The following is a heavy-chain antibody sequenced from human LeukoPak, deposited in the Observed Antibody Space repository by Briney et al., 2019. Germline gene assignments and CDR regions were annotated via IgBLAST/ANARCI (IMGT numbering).Heavy chain of an antibody. CDR1: GGSISSGDYY. CDR2: IYYSGST. V-gene: IGHV4-30-4*01. Sequence: PSQTLSLTCTVSGGSISSGDYYWSWIRQPPGKGLEWIGYIYYSGSTYYNPSLKSRVTISVDTSKNQFSLKLSSVTAADTAVYYCARDKSAESYFYYGIDVWGQGTTVTVSS. D-gene: IGHD2/OR15-2a*01. CDR3: ARDKSAESYFYYGIDV. J-gene: IGHJ6*02.